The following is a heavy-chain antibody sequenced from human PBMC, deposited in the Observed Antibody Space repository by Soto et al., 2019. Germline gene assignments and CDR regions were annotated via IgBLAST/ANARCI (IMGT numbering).Heavy chain of an antibody. V-gene: IGHV4-4*02. CDR2: IYHSGST. D-gene: IGHD3-22*01. Sequence: SETLSLTCAVSGGSISSSNWWSWVRQPPGKGLEWIGEIYHSGSTNYNPSLRSRVTISVDKSKNQFSLKLSSVTAADTAVYYCASLSDYDSSGYSYWGQGTLVTVSS. CDR1: GGSISSSNW. J-gene: IGHJ4*02. CDR3: ASLSDYDSSGYSY.